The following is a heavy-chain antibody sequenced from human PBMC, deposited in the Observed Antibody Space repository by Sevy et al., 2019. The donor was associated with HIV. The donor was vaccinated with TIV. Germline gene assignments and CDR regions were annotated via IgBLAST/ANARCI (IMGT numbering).Heavy chain of an antibody. CDR2: LSFGWGEI. CDR1: GFTFSKYS. V-gene: IGHV3-23*01. J-gene: IGHJ4*02. CDR3: AREGCTKPHDY. Sequence: GGSLRLSCAASGFTFSKYSMSWVRQPPGKGLEWVSTLSFGWGEINYANSVKGRFTISRKNSKSSVYLQMNNLRPEDTAVYYGAREGCTKPHDYWGQGTLVTVSS. D-gene: IGHD2-8*01.